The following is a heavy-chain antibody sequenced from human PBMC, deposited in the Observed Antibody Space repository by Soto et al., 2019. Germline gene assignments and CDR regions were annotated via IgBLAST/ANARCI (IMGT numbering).Heavy chain of an antibody. CDR2: ILAGGRST. Sequence: GSKRLSSGAAGVKIRDDARSCVSQAPGKGLEWVSTILAGGRSTDYRASVKGRFTVSRDNSKNMLYMQMNSLRAEDTSLYYCAKRPLSIITFDSWGLVFLVTVSS. V-gene: IGHV3-23*01. J-gene: IGHJ4*02. CDR1: GVKIRDDA. CDR3: AKRPLSIITFDS. D-gene: IGHD3-10*01.